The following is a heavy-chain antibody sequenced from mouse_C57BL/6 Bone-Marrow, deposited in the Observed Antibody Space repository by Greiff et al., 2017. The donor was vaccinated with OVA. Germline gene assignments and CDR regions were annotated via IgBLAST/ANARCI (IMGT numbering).Heavy chain of an antibody. CDR2: ISSGGDYT. Sequence: EVKLVESGEGLVKPGGSLKLSCAASGFTFSSYAMSWVRQTPEKRLEWVAYISSGGDYTYYADTVKGRFTISRDNARNTLYLQMSSLKSEDTAMYYCTRGGYGSREDYWGQGTSVTVSS. D-gene: IGHD1-1*01. V-gene: IGHV5-9-1*02. CDR3: TRGGYGSREDY. CDR1: GFTFSSYA. J-gene: IGHJ4*01.